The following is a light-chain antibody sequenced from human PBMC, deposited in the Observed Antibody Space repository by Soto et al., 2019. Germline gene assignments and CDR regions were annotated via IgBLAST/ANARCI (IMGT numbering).Light chain of an antibody. V-gene: IGLV4-69*01. CDR1: SGHSRYA. J-gene: IGLJ2*01. Sequence: QSVLTQSPSASASLGASVKITCTLSSGHSRYAIAWHQQQPERGPRYLMTLSSDGSHTKGDGIPDRFSGSSSGAERYLSISRLQSEDEAEYYCQTWDTGIQVFGGGTKLTVL. CDR3: QTWDTGIQV. CDR2: LSSDGSH.